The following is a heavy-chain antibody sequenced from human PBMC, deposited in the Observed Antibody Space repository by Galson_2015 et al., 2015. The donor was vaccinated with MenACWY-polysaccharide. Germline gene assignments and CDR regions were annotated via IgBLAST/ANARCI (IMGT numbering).Heavy chain of an antibody. V-gene: IGHV3-23*01. CDR3: AKDTGPGEYAYSCGTSDI. Sequence: SLRLSCAASGFTFSSYAMSWVRQAPGKGLEWVSGVSASGGSTVYTDSAKGRFTMSRDNSKRSLYLQLNSLRAEDTAVYYCAKDTGPGEYAYSCGTSDIWGRGTMVTVSS. D-gene: IGHD1-26*01. CDR2: VSASGGST. J-gene: IGHJ3*02. CDR1: GFTFSSYA.